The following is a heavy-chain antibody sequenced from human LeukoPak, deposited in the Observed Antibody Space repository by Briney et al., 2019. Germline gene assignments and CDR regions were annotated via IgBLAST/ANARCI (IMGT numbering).Heavy chain of an antibody. J-gene: IGHJ4*02. CDR2: ISAYNGNT. Sequence: ASVKDSCKASGYTFTSYGISWVRQAPGQGLEWMGWISAYNGNTNYAQKLQGRVTMTTDTSTSTAYMELRSLRSDDTAVYYCAKIRWELLPAYFDYWGQGTLVTVSS. CDR3: AKIRWELLPAYFDY. V-gene: IGHV1-18*01. D-gene: IGHD1-26*01. CDR1: GYTFTSYG.